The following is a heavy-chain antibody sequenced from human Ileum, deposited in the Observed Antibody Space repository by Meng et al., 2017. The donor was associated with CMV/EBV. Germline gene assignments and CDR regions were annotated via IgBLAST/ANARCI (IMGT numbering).Heavy chain of an antibody. CDR1: PFNVVNTY. J-gene: IGHJ3*02. Sequence: GGSLRLSCAGSPFNVVNTYMSWVRQAPGKGLEWVALIYSAGPMHYADSVKGRFTISRDNSNNILYLQMNSLRVDDTAVYYCARGSGPLFPGAFDIWGQGTMVTVSS. CDR2: IYSAGPM. V-gene: IGHV3-53*01. CDR3: ARGSGPLFPGAFDI. D-gene: IGHD3-10*02.